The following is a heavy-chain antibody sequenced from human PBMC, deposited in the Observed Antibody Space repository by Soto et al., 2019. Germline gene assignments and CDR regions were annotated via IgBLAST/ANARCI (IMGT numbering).Heavy chain of an antibody. CDR3: AGCRTGALDY. V-gene: IGHV1-2*02. CDR2: INPNSDGGT. J-gene: IGHJ4*02. CDR1: GFTFIGHY. D-gene: IGHD7-27*01. Sequence: QVQLVQSGAGVKKPGASVKLSCKASGFTFIGHYIHWVRQAPGQGLEWVGWINPNSDGGTVYAQKFQGRVTMTADTSTSIASMDLTSLRGDDTAVYYCAGCRTGALDYWGPGALVTVSS.